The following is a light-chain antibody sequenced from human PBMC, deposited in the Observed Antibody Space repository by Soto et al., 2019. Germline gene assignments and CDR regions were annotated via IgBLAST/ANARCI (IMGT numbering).Light chain of an antibody. V-gene: IGLV2-11*01. J-gene: IGLJ2*01. CDR3: CSYAGSYKR. Sequence: QSALTQPRSVSGSPGQSVAISCTGTGTDVGGYNYVSWYQQYPGKAPRLIIFDVSERASGVPDRFSGSKSGNTASLTISVLQVEDEADYYCCSYAGSYKRFGGGTKLTVL. CDR1: GTDVGGYNY. CDR2: DVS.